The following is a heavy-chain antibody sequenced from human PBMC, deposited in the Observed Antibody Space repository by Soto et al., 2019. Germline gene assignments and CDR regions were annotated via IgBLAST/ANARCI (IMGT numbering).Heavy chain of an antibody. CDR3: ARDTLYDSSGYYYVGYNWFDP. Sequence: ASVKVSCKASGYTFTSYAMHWVRQAPGQRLEWMGWINAGNGNTKYSQKFQGRVTIARDTSASTAYMELSSLRSEDTAVYYCARDTLYDSSGYYYVGYNWFDPWGQGTLVTVSS. J-gene: IGHJ5*02. V-gene: IGHV1-3*01. D-gene: IGHD3-22*01. CDR2: INAGNGNT. CDR1: GYTFTSYA.